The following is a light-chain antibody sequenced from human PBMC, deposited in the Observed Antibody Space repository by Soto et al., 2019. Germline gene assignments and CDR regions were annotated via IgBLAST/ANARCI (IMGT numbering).Light chain of an antibody. V-gene: IGLV2-11*01. CDR3: CSYAGTYTPVV. CDR2: DVS. CDR1: SSDVGGYSY. J-gene: IGLJ2*01. Sequence: QSVLTQPRSVSGSPGQSVTISCAGTSSDVGGYSYVSWYQQYPGKAPKLMISDVSKRPSGVPDRFSGSKSGNTASLTISGLQAEDEADYYCCSYAGTYTPVVFGGGTKVTVL.